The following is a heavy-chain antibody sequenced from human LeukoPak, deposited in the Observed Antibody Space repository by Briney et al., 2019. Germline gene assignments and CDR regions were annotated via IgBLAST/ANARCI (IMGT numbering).Heavy chain of an antibody. Sequence: GASVKVSCKASGYTFTGYYMHWVRQAPGQGLEWMGWINPSSGGTNYAQKFQGRVTMTTDTSISTAYMELSRLRSDDTALYYCARGGWSGYSYGSEPEKYFDYWGQGTLVTVSS. CDR2: INPSSGGT. J-gene: IGHJ4*02. CDR1: GYTFTGYY. D-gene: IGHD5-18*01. V-gene: IGHV1-2*02. CDR3: ARGGWSGYSYGSEPEKYFDY.